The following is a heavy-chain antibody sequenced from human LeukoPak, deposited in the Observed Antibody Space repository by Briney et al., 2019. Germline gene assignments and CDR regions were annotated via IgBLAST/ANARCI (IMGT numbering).Heavy chain of an antibody. J-gene: IGHJ6*03. CDR2: IYHSGST. CDR1: GYSFSSGYY. CDR3: ARVASGTSPYYYYMNV. Sequence: SETLPLTCAVSGYSFSSGYYWGWIRQPPGKGLEWIGSIYHSGSTYYNPSLKSRIPISVDPSKTQFSLKLSSVPPADTPVYYCARVASGTSPYYYYMNVWGKGTTVTVSS. D-gene: IGHD1-1*01. V-gene: IGHV4-38-2*01.